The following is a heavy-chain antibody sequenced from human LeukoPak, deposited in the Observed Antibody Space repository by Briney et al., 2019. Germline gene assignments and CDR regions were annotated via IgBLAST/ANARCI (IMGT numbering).Heavy chain of an antibody. CDR2: ITGNALNT. CDR1: GFTFRNYA. V-gene: IGHV3-23*01. CDR3: AKLQDFYDNSGYSYFDN. D-gene: IGHD3-22*01. Sequence: PGGSLRLSCAASGFTFRNYAMSWVRQAPGKGLEWVSSITGNALNTYHSYVIKGRFSISRDDYKNTLYLHLSSLRVEDTAVYYCAKLQDFYDNSGYSYFDNWGQGTLVTVSS. J-gene: IGHJ4*02.